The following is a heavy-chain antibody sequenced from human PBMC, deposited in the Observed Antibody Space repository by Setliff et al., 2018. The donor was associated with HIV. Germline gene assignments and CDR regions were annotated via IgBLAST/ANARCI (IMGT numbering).Heavy chain of an antibody. Sequence: SETLSLTCTVSGGSISSYYWSWIRQPAGKGLEWIGRIYTSGSTNYNPSLKSRVTMSVDTSKNQFSLTLNSVTAADTAVYYCTRSLVVTAHLDYWGQGTLVTVSS. D-gene: IGHD2-21*02. V-gene: IGHV4-4*07. CDR2: IYTSGST. J-gene: IGHJ4*02. CDR1: GGSISSYY. CDR3: TRSLVVTAHLDY.